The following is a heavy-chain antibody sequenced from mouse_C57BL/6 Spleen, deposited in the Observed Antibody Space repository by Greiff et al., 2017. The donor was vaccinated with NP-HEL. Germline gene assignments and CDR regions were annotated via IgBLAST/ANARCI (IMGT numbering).Heavy chain of an antibody. Sequence: VQLQQSGPELVKPGASVKISCKASGYAFSSSWMNWVKQRPGKGLEWIGRIYPGDGDTNYNGKFKGKATLTADKSSSTAYMQLSSLTSEDSAVYFCASLYYGNYEGFAYWGQGTLVTVSA. CDR2: IYPGDGDT. CDR1: GYAFSSSW. J-gene: IGHJ3*01. V-gene: IGHV1-82*01. D-gene: IGHD2-1*01. CDR3: ASLYYGNYEGFAY.